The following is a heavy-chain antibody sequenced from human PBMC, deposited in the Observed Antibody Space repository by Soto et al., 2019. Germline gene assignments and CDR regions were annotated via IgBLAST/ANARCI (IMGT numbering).Heavy chain of an antibody. J-gene: IGHJ3*02. CDR2: IDPSDSYT. CDR1: GYSFTSYW. V-gene: IGHV5-10-1*01. D-gene: IGHD1-26*01. CDR3: ARHKAEVGATSDAFDI. Sequence: EVQLVQSGAEVKKPGESLRISCKGSGYSFTSYWISWVRQMPGKGLEWMGRIDPSDSYTNYSPSFQGHVTISADKSISTAYLQWSSLKASDTAMYYCARHKAEVGATSDAFDIWGQGTMVTVSS.